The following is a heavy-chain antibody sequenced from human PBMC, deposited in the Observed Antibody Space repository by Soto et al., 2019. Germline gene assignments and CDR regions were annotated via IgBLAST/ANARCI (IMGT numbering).Heavy chain of an antibody. CDR2: ISYDGSNK. V-gene: IGHV3-30*18. CDR3: AKDGLDRDGLQFSALDI. CDR1: GVTFSSYG. J-gene: IGHJ3*02. D-gene: IGHD3-3*01. Sequence: GGSLRLSCAASGVTFSSYGMHWVRQAPGKGLEWVAVISYDGSNKYYADSVKGRFTISRDNSKNTLYLQMNSLRAEDTAVYYCAKDGLDRDGLQFSALDIWRQGPMGTGS.